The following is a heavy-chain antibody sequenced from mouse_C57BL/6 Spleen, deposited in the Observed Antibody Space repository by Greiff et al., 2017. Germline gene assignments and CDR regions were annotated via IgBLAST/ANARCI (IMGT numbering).Heavy chain of an antibody. D-gene: IGHD1-1*01. CDR3: ARSSPITTVVARYFDV. CDR1: GYAFSSSW. Sequence: VHLVESGPELVKPGASVKISCKASGYAFSSSWMNWVKQRPGKGLEWIGRIYPGDGDTNYNGKFKGKATLTADKSSSTAYMQLSSLTSEDSAVYFCARSSPITTVVARYFDVWGTGTTVTVSS. J-gene: IGHJ1*03. V-gene: IGHV1-82*01. CDR2: IYPGDGDT.